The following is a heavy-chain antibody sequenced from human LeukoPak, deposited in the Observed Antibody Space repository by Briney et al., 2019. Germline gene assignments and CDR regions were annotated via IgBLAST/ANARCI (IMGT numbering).Heavy chain of an antibody. CDR2: IYYSGST. CDR3: ARGDFCSKSNCYLRPMDV. V-gene: IGHV4-59*01. D-gene: IGHD3-3*01. Sequence: SETLSLTCSVSGGSISDYYWNWIRQPPGKGLEWIGYIYYSGSTTYNPSLRSRVTMSVDTAKNQFSLKVRSVTAADTAVYYCARGDFCSKSNCYLRPMDVWGKGTTVTVSS. J-gene: IGHJ6*03. CDR1: GGSISDYY.